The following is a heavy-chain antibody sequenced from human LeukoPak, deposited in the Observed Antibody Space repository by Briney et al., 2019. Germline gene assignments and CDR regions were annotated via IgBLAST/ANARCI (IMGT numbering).Heavy chain of an antibody. CDR3: ARDRPTIIAGYFDY. Sequence: GGSLRLSCAASGFTFSSHENHWARQAPGKGLEWVANIKQDGSEKYYVDSVKGRFTISRDNAKNSLYLQMNSLRAEDTAVYYCARDRPTIIAGYFDYWGQGTLVTVSS. D-gene: IGHD5-24*01. V-gene: IGHV3-7*01. CDR2: IKQDGSEK. J-gene: IGHJ4*02. CDR1: GFTFSSHE.